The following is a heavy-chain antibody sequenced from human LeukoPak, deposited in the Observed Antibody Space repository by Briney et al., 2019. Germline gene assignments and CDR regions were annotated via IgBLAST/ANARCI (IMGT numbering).Heavy chain of an antibody. CDR2: ISAYNGNT. CDR1: GYTFTSYG. CDR3: ARDCTTYDILTGYREIDY. Sequence: GASVKVSCKASGYTFTSYGISWVRQAPGQGLEWMGWISAYNGNTNYAQKLQGRVTMTTDTSASTAYMELRSLRSDDTAVYYCARDCTTYDILTGYREIDYWGQGTLVTVSS. V-gene: IGHV1-18*01. J-gene: IGHJ4*02. D-gene: IGHD3-9*01.